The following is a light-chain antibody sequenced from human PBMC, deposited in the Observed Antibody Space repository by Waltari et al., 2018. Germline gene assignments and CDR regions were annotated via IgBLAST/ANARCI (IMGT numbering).Light chain of an antibody. CDR3: SSYAGSSKGV. V-gene: IGLV2-23*02. CDR1: SSEVGNYKR. CDR2: AVS. Sequence: QSALTPPASVSGSPGQSIPTPCTGTSSEVGNYKRVSWYQQHPGKAPKLRIYAVSKRPSGVSDRFSGSKSGDMASLTISGLQPEDEAEYFCSSYAGSSKGVFGGGTKVTVL. J-gene: IGLJ2*01.